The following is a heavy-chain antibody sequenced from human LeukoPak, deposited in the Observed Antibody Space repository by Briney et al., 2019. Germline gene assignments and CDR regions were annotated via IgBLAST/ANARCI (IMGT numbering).Heavy chain of an antibody. CDR2: IKSNGDGGTT. CDR1: GFTFSHAW. V-gene: IGHV3-15*01. J-gene: IGHJ4*02. CDR3: TTELAHGACFFNY. D-gene: IGHD2-15*01. Sequence: PGGSLRLSCVGSGFTFSHAWMSWVRQAPGKGLEWVGRIKSNGDGGTTDYVAPVKGRFTISRDDSKNTLFLEVNSLRIEDTAVYYCTTELAHGACFFNYWGQGTLVTVSS.